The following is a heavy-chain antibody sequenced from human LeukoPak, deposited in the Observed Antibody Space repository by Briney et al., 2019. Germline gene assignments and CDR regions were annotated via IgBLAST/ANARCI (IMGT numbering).Heavy chain of an antibody. CDR2: ISYDGSNK. CDR1: GFTFSSYG. D-gene: IGHD6-25*01. Sequence: PGRSLRLSCAASGFTFSSYGMHWVRQAPGKGLEWVAVISYDGSNKYYADSVKGRFTISRDNSKSTLYLQTNSLRAEDTAVYYCARDLRRIAAYYFDFWGQGTLVTVSS. CDR3: ARDLRRIAAYYFDF. J-gene: IGHJ4*02. V-gene: IGHV3-30*03.